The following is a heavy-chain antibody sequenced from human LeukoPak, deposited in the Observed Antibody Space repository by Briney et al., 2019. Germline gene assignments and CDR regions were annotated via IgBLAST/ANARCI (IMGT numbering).Heavy chain of an antibody. D-gene: IGHD2-21*02. CDR2: ISGSSGTI. CDR1: GFTFSSYE. CDR3: ARVTDNNFDY. Sequence: PGGSLRLSCAASGFTFSSYEMNCVRQAPGKGLEWVSYISGSSGTIHFADSVKGRFTISRDNAKNSLWLQMNSLRAEDTAVYYCARVTDNNFDYWGQGTLVTVSS. J-gene: IGHJ4*02. V-gene: IGHV3-48*03.